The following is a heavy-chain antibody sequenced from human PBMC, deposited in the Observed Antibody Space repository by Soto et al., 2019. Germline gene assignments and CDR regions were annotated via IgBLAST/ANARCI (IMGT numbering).Heavy chain of an antibody. V-gene: IGHV1-69*01. CDR3: ARGPYYYDSSGYYRLYY. CDR2: IIPIFGTA. J-gene: IGHJ4*02. D-gene: IGHD3-22*01. CDR1: GGTFSSSA. Sequence: QVQLVQSGAEVKKPGSSVKVSCKASGGTFSSSAISWVRQAPGQGLEWMGGIIPIFGTANYAQKFQGRVTINEDESTSTADMELSSLRSEDTAVYYCARGPYYYDSSGYYRLYYWGQGTLVTVSS.